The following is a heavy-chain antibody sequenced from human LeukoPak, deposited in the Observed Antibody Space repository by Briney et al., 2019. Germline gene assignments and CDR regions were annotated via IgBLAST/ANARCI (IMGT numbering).Heavy chain of an antibody. Sequence: GASVKVSRKASGYTFTSYGISWVRQAPGQGLEWMGWISAYNGNTNYAQKLQGRVTMTTDTSTSTAYMELRSLRSDDTAVYYCARTPQFEVVIIYWFDPWGQGTLVTVSS. CDR3: ARTPQFEVVIIYWFDP. CDR1: GYTFTSYG. V-gene: IGHV1-18*01. D-gene: IGHD3-3*01. J-gene: IGHJ5*02. CDR2: ISAYNGNT.